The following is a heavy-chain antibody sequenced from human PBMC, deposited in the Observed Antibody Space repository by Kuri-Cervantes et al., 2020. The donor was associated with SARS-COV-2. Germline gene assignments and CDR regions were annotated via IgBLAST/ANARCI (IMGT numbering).Heavy chain of an antibody. CDR1: GYSFSNYD. Sequence: ASVKVSCKASGYSFSNYDINWVRQAAGQGLEWMGWLNPDTGNTGNAKKFQGRVTMTTDTSINTAYMEVSSLRFEDTAIYYCARDSGDWNPDGLDIWGQGTMVTVSS. D-gene: IGHD1-1*01. J-gene: IGHJ3*02. CDR2: LNPDTGNT. CDR3: ARDSGDWNPDGLDI. V-gene: IGHV1-8*02.